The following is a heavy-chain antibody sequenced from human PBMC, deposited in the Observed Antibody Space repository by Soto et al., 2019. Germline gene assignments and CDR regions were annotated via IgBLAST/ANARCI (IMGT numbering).Heavy chain of an antibody. J-gene: IGHJ4*02. CDR1: GFTFSNAW. Sequence: GGSLRLSCAASGFTFSNAWMSWVRQAPGKGLEWVGRIKSKTDGGTTDYAAPVKGRFTISRDDSKNTLYLQMNSLRAEDTAVYYCANSYDILTGYYPIPIYWGQGTLVTVSS. D-gene: IGHD3-9*01. CDR3: ANSYDILTGYYPIPIY. V-gene: IGHV3-15*01. CDR2: IKSKTDGGTT.